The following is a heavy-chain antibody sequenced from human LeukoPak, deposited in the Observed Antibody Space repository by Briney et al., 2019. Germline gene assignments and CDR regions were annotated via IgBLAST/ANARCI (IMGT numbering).Heavy chain of an antibody. Sequence: GGSLRLSCATSRFTFSNYNMNWVRQAPGKGLEWVSSISSGSSYINYADSVKGRFTISRDNAKNSLYLQMNSLRAEDTAVYYCASHSSSGFDYWGQGTLVSVSS. J-gene: IGHJ4*02. V-gene: IGHV3-21*01. CDR2: ISSGSSYI. D-gene: IGHD6-6*01. CDR1: RFTFSNYN. CDR3: ASHSSSGFDY.